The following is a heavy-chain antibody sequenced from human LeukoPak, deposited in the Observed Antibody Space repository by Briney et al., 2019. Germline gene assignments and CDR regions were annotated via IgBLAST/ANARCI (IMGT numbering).Heavy chain of an antibody. V-gene: IGHV3-23*01. J-gene: IGHJ4*02. CDR1: GFTFSSYA. CDR3: ARDNTYCSGSRCYDRFDY. CDR2: ISGSGGST. D-gene: IGHD2-15*01. Sequence: GGSLRLSCAASGFTFSSYAMSWVRLAPGKGLEWVSAISGSGGSTYYADSVKGRFTISRDNSKNTLYLQMNSLRAEDTAVYYCARDNTYCSGSRCYDRFDYWGQGTLVTVSS.